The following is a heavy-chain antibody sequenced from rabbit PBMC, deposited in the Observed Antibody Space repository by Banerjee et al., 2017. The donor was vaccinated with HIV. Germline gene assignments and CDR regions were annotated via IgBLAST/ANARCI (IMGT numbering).Heavy chain of an antibody. CDR1: GFTLSSYW. CDR3: ARNYGTGSYDL. V-gene: IGHV1S45*01. Sequence: QEQLEESGGDLVKPEGSLTLTCTASGFTLSSYWMCWVRQAPGKGLEWIACIYTGDGRTWYASWAKGRFTISKTSSTTVTLQMTSLTAADTATYFCARNYGTGSYDLWGQGTLVTVS. D-gene: IGHD7-1*01. CDR2: IYTGDGRT. J-gene: IGHJ4*01.